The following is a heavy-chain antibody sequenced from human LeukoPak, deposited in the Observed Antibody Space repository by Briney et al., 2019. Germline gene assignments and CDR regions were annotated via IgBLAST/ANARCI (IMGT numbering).Heavy chain of an antibody. CDR1: GFTFSSYS. J-gene: IGHJ4*02. CDR2: ISSSSSYI. Sequence: PGGSLRLSCAASGFTFSSYSMNWVRQAPGKGLEWVSSISSSSSYIYYADSVKGRFTISRDNAKNSLCLQMNSLRAEDTAVYYCASRSDYGDPHYWGQGTLVTVSS. V-gene: IGHV3-21*01. D-gene: IGHD4-17*01. CDR3: ASRSDYGDPHY.